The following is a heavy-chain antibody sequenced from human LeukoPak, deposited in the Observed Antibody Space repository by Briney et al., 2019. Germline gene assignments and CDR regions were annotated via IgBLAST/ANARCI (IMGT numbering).Heavy chain of an antibody. CDR3: ARSPGLYYFDY. CDR2: IYYSGST. CDR1: GGSISSYY. V-gene: IGHV4-59*12. J-gene: IGHJ4*02. Sequence: SETLSLTCTVSGGSISSYYWSWIRQPPGKGLEWIGYIYYSGSTNYNPSLKSRVTISVDTSKNQFSLKLSSVTAADTAVYYCARSPGLYYFDYWGQGTLVTVSS. D-gene: IGHD2/OR15-2a*01.